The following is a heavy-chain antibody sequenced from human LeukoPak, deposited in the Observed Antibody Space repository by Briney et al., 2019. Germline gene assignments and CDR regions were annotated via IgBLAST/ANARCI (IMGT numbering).Heavy chain of an antibody. D-gene: IGHD4/OR15-4a*01. V-gene: IGHV4-59*01. CDR2: IYYSGST. CDR3: ARGPPVTTALNTFGY. Sequence: SETLSLTCTVSGGSISSYYWSWIRQPPGKGLEWIGYIYYSGSTNYNPSLKSRVTISVDTSKNQFSLKLSSVTAADTAVYYCARGPPVTTALNTFGYWGQGTLVTVSS. J-gene: IGHJ4*02. CDR1: GGSISSYY.